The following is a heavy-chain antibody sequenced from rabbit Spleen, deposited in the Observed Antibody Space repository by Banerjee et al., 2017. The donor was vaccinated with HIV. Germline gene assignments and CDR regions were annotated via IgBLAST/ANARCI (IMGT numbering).Heavy chain of an antibody. V-gene: IGHV1S40*01. CDR3: ARDTIISFSSYGMDL. CDR1: GFSFSSNSW. D-gene: IGHD1-1*01. CDR2: IDTSDGDT. Sequence: QSLEESGGDLVKPGASLTLTCTASGFSFSSNSWICWVRQAPGKGLEWIACIDTSDGDTDYANWPKGRCSISKASSTTVTLKMTSLTAADTATYFCARDTIISFSSYGMDLWGPGTLVTVS. J-gene: IGHJ6*01.